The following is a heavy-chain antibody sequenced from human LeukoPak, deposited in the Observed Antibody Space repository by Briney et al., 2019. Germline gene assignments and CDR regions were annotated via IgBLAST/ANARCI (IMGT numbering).Heavy chain of an antibody. CDR1: GYTFNGYY. J-gene: IGHJ4*02. Sequence: ASVKVSCKASGYTFNGYYLHWVRQAPGQGLEWMGWINPNSGGTNYAQKFQGRVTMTRDTSISTAYMELSRLRSDDTAVYYCARWMTTVITPDYWGQGTLVTVSS. D-gene: IGHD4-11*01. CDR2: INPNSGGT. V-gene: IGHV1-2*02. CDR3: ARWMTTVITPDY.